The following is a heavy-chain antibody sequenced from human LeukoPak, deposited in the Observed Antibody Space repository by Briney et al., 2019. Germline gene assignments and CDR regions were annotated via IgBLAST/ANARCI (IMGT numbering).Heavy chain of an antibody. J-gene: IGHJ4*02. V-gene: IGHV1-18*01. Sequence: ASVKVSCKASGYTFTSYGISWVRQVPGQGLEWMGWISAYNGNTNYAQKLQGRVTMTTDTSTSTAYMELRSLRSDDTAVYYCARVGLVPAAPYFDYWGQGTLVTVSS. CDR1: GYTFTSYG. D-gene: IGHD2-2*01. CDR3: ARVGLVPAAPYFDY. CDR2: ISAYNGNT.